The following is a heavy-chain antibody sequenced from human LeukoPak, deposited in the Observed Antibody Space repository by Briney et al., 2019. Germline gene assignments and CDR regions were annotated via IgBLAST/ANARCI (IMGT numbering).Heavy chain of an antibody. CDR2: GSTFNGHR. CDR1: GYTFTDYG. V-gene: IGHV1-18*01. D-gene: IGHD1-26*01. Sequence: GATVTVSCKASGYTFTDYGIHWVRQAPGQGLEWMSWGSTFNGHRLYGQRFQGRVTMTTDSSTTTVYMELTRLTSDDTALYYCARDAVGARAFDVWGQGTMVTVSS. CDR3: ARDAVGARAFDV. J-gene: IGHJ3*01.